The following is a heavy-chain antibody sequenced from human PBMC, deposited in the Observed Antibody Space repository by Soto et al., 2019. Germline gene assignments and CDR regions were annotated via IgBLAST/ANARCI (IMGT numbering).Heavy chain of an antibody. CDR3: ARHITATSGLYYHFYGMDV. V-gene: IGHV5-51*01. CDR1: GNTFSSYW. Sequence: PGESLKISCKGSGNTFSSYWIDWVRQMPGKGLEWMGIIYPGDSDTRYSPSFQGQVTISADKSTNTAYLQWSSLKASDTAIYYCARHITATSGLYYHFYGMDVWGQGTTVTVSS. J-gene: IGHJ6*02. CDR2: IYPGDSDT. D-gene: IGHD3-10*01.